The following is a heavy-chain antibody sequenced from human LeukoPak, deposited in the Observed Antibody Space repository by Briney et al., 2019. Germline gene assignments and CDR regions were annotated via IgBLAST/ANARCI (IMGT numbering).Heavy chain of an antibody. V-gene: IGHV1-2*02. CDR1: GYTFTGYY. D-gene: IGHD4-17*01. CDR2: INPNSGGT. Sequence: ASVKVSCKASGYTFTGYYMHWVRQAPGQGLEWMGWINPNSGGTNYAQKFQGRVTMTRDTSISTAYMELSRLRSDDTAVYYCARLMTTVTNFDYWGQGTLVTVPS. J-gene: IGHJ4*02. CDR3: ARLMTTVTNFDY.